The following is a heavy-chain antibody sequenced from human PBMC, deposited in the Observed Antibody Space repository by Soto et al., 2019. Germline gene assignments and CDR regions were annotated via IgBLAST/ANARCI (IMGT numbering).Heavy chain of an antibody. CDR1: GGSISSYY. CDR3: ARDRSEYSGYDGVDAFDI. V-gene: IGHV4-59*01. D-gene: IGHD5-12*01. CDR2: IYYSGST. Sequence: QVQLQESGPGLVKPSETLSLTCTVSGGSISSYYWSWIRQPPGKGLEWIGYIYYSGSTNYNPSLKSRVTISVDTSKNQFSLKLGSVTAADTAVYYCARDRSEYSGYDGVDAFDIWGQGTMVTVSS. J-gene: IGHJ3*02.